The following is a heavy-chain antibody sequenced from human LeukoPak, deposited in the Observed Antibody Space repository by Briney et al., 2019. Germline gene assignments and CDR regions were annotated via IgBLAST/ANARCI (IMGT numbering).Heavy chain of an antibody. CDR1: GFTFSDYY. V-gene: IGHV3-11*01. CDR2: ISSSGSTI. CDR3: VRGGYSSFDY. J-gene: IGHJ4*02. D-gene: IGHD3-10*01. Sequence: GGSLRLSCAASGFTFSDYYMSWIRQAPGKGLEWVSYISSSGSTIYYADSVKGRFTISRDNAKNSLYVQMNSLRVENTAIYYCVRGGYSSFDYWGQGTLVTVSS.